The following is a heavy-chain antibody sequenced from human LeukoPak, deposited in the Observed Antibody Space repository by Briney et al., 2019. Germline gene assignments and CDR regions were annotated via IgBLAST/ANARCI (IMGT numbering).Heavy chain of an antibody. CDR2: ISSSGHYI. Sequence: GGSLRLSCASSGFTLTAYSMNWVRQAPGRGLEWISFISSSGHYIYYADSLKGRFAISRDNANSSLYLQISTLKAEDTAVYYCTRQWLRVMDVWGKGTTVTVSS. D-gene: IGHD6-19*01. J-gene: IGHJ6*04. V-gene: IGHV3-21*01. CDR1: GFTLTAYS. CDR3: TRQWLRVMDV.